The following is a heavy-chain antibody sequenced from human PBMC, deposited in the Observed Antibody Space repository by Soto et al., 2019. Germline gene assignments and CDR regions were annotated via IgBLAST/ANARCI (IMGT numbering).Heavy chain of an antibody. D-gene: IGHD2-15*01. J-gene: IGHJ6*03. CDR3: ARGVCSGGSCYSRIYYYYYIDV. CDR2: ISAYNGNT. Sequence: ASVKVSCKASGYTFTSYGISWVRQAPGQGLEWMGWISAYNGNTNYARKLQGRVTMTTDTSTSTAYMELRSLRSDDTAVYYCARGVCSGGSCYSRIYYYYYIDVWGKGTTVTVSS. V-gene: IGHV1-18*01. CDR1: GYTFTSYG.